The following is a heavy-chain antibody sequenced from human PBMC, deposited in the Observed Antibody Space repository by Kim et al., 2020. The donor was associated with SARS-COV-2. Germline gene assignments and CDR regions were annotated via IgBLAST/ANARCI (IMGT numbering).Heavy chain of an antibody. CDR3: ARDIVVVPAARKGFDY. Sequence: PRSRVTISVDTPKNQFSLKLSSVTAADTAVYYCARDIVVVPAARKGFDYWGQGTLVTVSS. J-gene: IGHJ4*02. D-gene: IGHD2-2*01. V-gene: IGHV4-34*01.